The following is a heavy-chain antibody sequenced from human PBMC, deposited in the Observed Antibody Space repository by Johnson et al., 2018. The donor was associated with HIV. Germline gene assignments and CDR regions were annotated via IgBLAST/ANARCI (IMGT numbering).Heavy chain of an antibody. D-gene: IGHD5-24*01. CDR1: GFTFSSFG. V-gene: IGHV3-66*01. Sequence: VQLVESGGGVVQPGRSLRLSCAASGFTFSSFGMHWVRQAPGKGLEWVSVIYTGGSTYYADSVRGRFTISRDNSKNTLYLQMNRLRAEDTAVYYCAREWLYGFDIWGQGTMVTVSS. J-gene: IGHJ3*02. CDR2: IYTGGST. CDR3: AREWLYGFDI.